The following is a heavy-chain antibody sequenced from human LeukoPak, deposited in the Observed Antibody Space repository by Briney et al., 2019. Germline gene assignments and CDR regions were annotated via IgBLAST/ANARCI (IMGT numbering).Heavy chain of an antibody. V-gene: IGHV4-61*08. CDR1: GGSISSGDYY. J-gene: IGHJ4*02. Sequence: SETLSLTCTVSGGSISSGDYYWSWIRQPPGKGLEWIGYIYYSGSTNYNPSLKSRVSISVDTSKNQFSLKLSSVTAADTAVYYCARGQVDTTMVTYWGQGTLVTVSS. CDR3: ARGQVDTTMVTY. CDR2: IYYSGST. D-gene: IGHD5-18*01.